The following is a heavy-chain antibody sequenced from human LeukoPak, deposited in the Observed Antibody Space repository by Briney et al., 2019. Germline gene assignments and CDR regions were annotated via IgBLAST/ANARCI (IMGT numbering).Heavy chain of an antibody. V-gene: IGHV3-66*01. J-gene: IGHJ4*02. CDR2: TYSGDTT. Sequence: GRSLRLSCAASGFTFSSHGMHWVRQAPGKGLEWVSITYSGDTTYYADSVKGRFIISRDDSKKTLSLQMNDLRAEDTAVYYCARERPDSRNLDSWGRGALVTVSS. D-gene: IGHD1-14*01. CDR3: ARERPDSRNLDS. CDR1: GFTFSSHG.